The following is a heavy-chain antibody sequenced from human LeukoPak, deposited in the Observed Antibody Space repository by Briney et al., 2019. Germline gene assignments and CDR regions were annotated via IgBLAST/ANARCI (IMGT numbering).Heavy chain of an antibody. J-gene: IGHJ4*02. CDR1: GFTFSSYA. CDR3: AKGEKTRPFGGVIDY. D-gene: IGHD3-16*02. V-gene: IGHV3-23*01. CDR2: ISDSGGST. Sequence: GGSLRLSCAASGFTFSSYAMSWVRQAPGKGLEWVSAISDSGGSTYYTDPVKGRFTISRDNSKNTLNLRMNSLRAEDTAVYYCAKGEKTRPFGGVIDYWGQGTLVTVSS.